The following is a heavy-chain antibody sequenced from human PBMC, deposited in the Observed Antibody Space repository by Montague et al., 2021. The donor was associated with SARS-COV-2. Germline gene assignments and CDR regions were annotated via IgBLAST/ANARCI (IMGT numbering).Heavy chain of an antibody. CDR2: IYYSGST. CDR1: GGSISSSGYY. J-gene: IGHJ3*02. Sequence: SETLSLTCTVSGGSISSSGYYWCWIRQPPGKGLEWIGSIYYSGSTYYNPSLKSRVTISVDTSKNQFSLKLSSVTAAATAVYYCARFPTSYYYDSKAAPATPDAFDIWGQGTLVTVSS. CDR3: ARFPTSYYYDSKAAPATPDAFDI. D-gene: IGHD3-22*01. V-gene: IGHV4-39*01.